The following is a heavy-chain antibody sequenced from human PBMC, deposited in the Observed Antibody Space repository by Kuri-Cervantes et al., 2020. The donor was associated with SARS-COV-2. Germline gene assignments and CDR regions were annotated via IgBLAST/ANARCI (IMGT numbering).Heavy chain of an antibody. CDR1: GFTFYNFG. Sequence: GGSLRLSCAASGFTFYNFGMTWVRQAPGKGLEWVSTINGGGDPTFYADSVKGRFTISRDNSKNMLCLQMSSLRAEDTAIYYCAKGTFDIWGQGTMVTVSS. V-gene: IGHV3-23*01. J-gene: IGHJ3*02. CDR3: AKGTFDI. CDR2: INGGGDPT.